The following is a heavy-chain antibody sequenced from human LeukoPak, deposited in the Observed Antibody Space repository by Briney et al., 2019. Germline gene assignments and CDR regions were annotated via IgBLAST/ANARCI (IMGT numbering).Heavy chain of an antibody. D-gene: IGHD7-27*01. CDR3: AKSRGNNGGHFDY. Sequence: GGSLRLSCAASGFTFSSYAMSWVRQAPEKGLEWVSAISSDGYSTYNADSVKGRFTISRDNSKNTLYLHMNSLRAEDTAVYYCAKSRGNNGGHFDYWGQGTLVTVS. V-gene: IGHV3-23*01. J-gene: IGHJ4*02. CDR1: GFTFSSYA. CDR2: ISSDGYST.